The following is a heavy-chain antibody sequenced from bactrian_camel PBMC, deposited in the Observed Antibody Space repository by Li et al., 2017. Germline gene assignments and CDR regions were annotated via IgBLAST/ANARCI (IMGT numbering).Heavy chain of an antibody. D-gene: IGHD1*01. Sequence: DVQLVESGGGLAQPGGSLRLSCLASGFTFSGYAMSWVRQAPGKGLEWDSTITNGGGTTYYADSVKGRFTLSEDNAKNTMYLQMHSLRPDDTAVYYCVRFGSQFATLASNAVNWGQGTQVTVS. V-gene: IGHV3S40*01. J-gene: IGHJ4*01. CDR3: VRFGSQFATLASNAVN. CDR1: GFTFSGYA. CDR2: ITNGGGTT.